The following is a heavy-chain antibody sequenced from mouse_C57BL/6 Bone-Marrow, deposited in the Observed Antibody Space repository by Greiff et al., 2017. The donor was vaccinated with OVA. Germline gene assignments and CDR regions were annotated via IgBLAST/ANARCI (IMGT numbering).Heavy chain of an antibody. V-gene: IGHV1-39*01. D-gene: IGHD1-1*01. CDR3: AYYCGRDDRYIDV. CDR2: INPNYGTT. J-gene: IGHJ1*03. CDR1: GYSFTDYN. Sequence: EVQLLQSGPELVKPGASVKISCKASGYSFTDYNMNWVKQRNGQSLEWIGVINPNYGTTSYNQKFKGKATLTVDHSSSTAYMQLNILTSEDSAVYSCAYYCGRDDRYIDVWGKGTTVTVAS.